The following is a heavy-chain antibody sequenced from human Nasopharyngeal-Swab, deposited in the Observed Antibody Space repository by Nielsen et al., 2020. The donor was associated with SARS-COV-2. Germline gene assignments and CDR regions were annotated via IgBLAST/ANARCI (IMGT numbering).Heavy chain of an antibody. Sequence: WIRQPPGKGLEWVSDISSSDSIRYYADSVKGRFTISRDNAKNSLYLQMNSLRAEDTAAYYCARAGAVAGTSRSRYYYGMDVWGQGTTVTVSS. D-gene: IGHD6-19*01. CDR3: ARAGAVAGTSRSRYYYGMDV. J-gene: IGHJ6*02. V-gene: IGHV3-11*01. CDR2: ISSSDSIR.